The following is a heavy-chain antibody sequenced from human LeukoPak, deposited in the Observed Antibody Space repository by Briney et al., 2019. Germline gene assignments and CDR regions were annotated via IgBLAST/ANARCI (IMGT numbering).Heavy chain of an antibody. Sequence: PVGSLRLSCAASGFTFSSYWMHWVRQTPGKGLVWVSRINSDGSSTSYADSVKGRFTISRDNAKNTLYLQMNSLRAEDTAVYYCARACWSGQPDYWGQGTLVTVSS. D-gene: IGHD3-3*01. J-gene: IGHJ4*02. CDR3: ARACWSGQPDY. V-gene: IGHV3-74*01. CDR2: INSDGSST. CDR1: GFTFSSYW.